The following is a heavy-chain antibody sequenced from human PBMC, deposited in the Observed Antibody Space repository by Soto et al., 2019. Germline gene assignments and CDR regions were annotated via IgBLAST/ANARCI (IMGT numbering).Heavy chain of an antibody. CDR2: ISAYNGNT. CDR3: ARAPPGLVFYYFDY. D-gene: IGHD6-19*01. V-gene: IGHV1-18*01. CDR1: GYTFTSYG. J-gene: IGHJ4*02. Sequence: ASVKVSCKASGYTFTSYGISWVRQAPGQGLEWMGWISAYNGNTNYAQKLQGRVTMTTDTSTSTAYMELRSLRSDGTAVYFCARAPPGLVFYYFDYWGQGTLVTVSS.